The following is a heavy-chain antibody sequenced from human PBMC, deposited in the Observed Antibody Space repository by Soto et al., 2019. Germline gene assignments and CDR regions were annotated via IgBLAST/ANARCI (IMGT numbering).Heavy chain of an antibody. D-gene: IGHD6-19*01. J-gene: IGHJ4*02. CDR3: ARDLEAVAVYYFDY. V-gene: IGHV3-33*01. Sequence: PGGSLRLSCAASGFTFSSYGMHWVRQAPGKGLEWVAVVWYDGSNKYYADSVKGRFTISRDNSKNTPYLQMNSLRAEDTAVYYCARDLEAVAVYYFDYWGQGTLVTVSS. CDR2: VWYDGSNK. CDR1: GFTFSSYG.